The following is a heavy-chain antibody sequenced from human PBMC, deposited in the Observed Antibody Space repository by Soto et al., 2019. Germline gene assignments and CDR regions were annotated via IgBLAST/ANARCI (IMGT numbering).Heavy chain of an antibody. V-gene: IGHV3-30*18. J-gene: IGHJ4*02. CDR1: GFSFRTYG. CDR2: ISNDGSNT. Sequence: GGSLRLSCAASGFSFRTYGMHWVRQAPGKGLEWVAVISNDGSNTYYADSVKGRFTISRDNSKNTLYLQMNSLRAEDTAMYYCAKDLGAFNYGSAYFDYWGQGTPVTVSS. CDR3: AKDLGAFNYGSAYFDY. D-gene: IGHD3-10*01.